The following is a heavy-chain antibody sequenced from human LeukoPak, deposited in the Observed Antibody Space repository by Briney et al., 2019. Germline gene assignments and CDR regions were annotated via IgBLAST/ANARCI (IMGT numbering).Heavy chain of an antibody. J-gene: IGHJ3*02. Sequence: WASVKVSCKTYGYTFGGYYMHWVRQAPGQGLEWMGWIDPNSGGTKYAQRFQGRVTLTRDTSISTAYMELSRLRSDDTAVYYCARATFYGGENDAFDIWGQGTMVTVSS. CDR3: ARATFYGGENDAFDI. CDR1: GYTFGGYY. V-gene: IGHV1-2*02. D-gene: IGHD4-23*01. CDR2: IDPNSGGT.